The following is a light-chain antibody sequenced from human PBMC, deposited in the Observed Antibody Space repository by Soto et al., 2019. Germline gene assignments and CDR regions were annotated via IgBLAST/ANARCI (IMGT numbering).Light chain of an antibody. J-gene: IGKJ2*01. CDR2: GAS. Sequence: EIVLTQSPGTLSLSPGERATLSCRASQSVTSTYLAWYRHKPGQAPRLLIYGASSRAAGIPDRFSGSGSGTDFTLTISRLEPEDFEVYYCHHFGSSRHTFGQGTKVEIK. V-gene: IGKV3-20*01. CDR3: HHFGSSRHT. CDR1: QSVTSTY.